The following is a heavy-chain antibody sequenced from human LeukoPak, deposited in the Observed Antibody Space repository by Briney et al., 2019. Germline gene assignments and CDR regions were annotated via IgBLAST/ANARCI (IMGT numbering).Heavy chain of an antibody. Sequence: SQTLSLTCAVSGGSISSGGYSWSWIRQPPGKGLEWIGYIYHSGSTYYNPSLKSRVTISVDRSKNQFSLKLSSVTAADTAVYYGARTVVVAATWLDYWGQGTLVTVSS. CDR1: GGSISSGGYS. CDR2: IYHSGST. V-gene: IGHV4-30-2*01. J-gene: IGHJ4*02. D-gene: IGHD2-15*01. CDR3: ARTVVVAATWLDY.